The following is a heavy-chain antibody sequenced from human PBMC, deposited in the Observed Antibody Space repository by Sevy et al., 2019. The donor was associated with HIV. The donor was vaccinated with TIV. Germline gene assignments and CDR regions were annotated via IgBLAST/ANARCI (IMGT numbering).Heavy chain of an antibody. CDR1: GGSFSGYY. CDR3: AGVPTGDGSSTSGYRYYGMDV. D-gene: IGHD2-2*02. CDR2: INHSGST. V-gene: IGHV4-34*01. Sequence: SETLSLTCAVYGGSFSGYYWSWIRQPPGKGLEWIGEINHSGSTNYNPSLKSRVTISVDASTNQFSLKQSSVTAADSAVYCSAGVPTGDGSSTSGYRYYGMDVWGQGTTVTVSS. J-gene: IGHJ6*02.